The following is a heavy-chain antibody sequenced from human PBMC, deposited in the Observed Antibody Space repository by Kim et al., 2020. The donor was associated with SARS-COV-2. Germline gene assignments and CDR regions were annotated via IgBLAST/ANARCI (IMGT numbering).Heavy chain of an antibody. CDR2: VHPKSGLT. CDR1: GYTVTQFF. D-gene: IGHD1-7*01. CDR3: ATEASLTGTLGD. V-gene: IGHV1-2*02. Sequence: ASVKVSCKASGYTVTQFFMHWMRQAPGQGLEWMGWVHPKSGLTHYAQKFQGRVTMTTDTSLGAAYMELSRLESDDTATYYCATEASLTGTLGDWGQGALVTVSS. J-gene: IGHJ4*02.